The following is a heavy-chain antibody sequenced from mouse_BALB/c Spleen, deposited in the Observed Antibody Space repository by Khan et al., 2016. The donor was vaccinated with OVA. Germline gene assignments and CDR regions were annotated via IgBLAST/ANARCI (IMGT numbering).Heavy chain of an antibody. V-gene: IGHV1-20*01. D-gene: IGHD1-1*01. Sequence: EVKLLESGPELVKPGASVKISCQASGYSFTGDFMHWVMQRHGKSIEGIGGINRHFGETFYSQKFVDKATLTVDESSSTAYMELRSVTSEDSAIYFCTRIYGSDFYYWGHGPTLTLSS. CDR1: GYSFTGDF. J-gene: IGHJ2*01. CDR2: INRHFGET. CDR3: TRIYGSDFYY.